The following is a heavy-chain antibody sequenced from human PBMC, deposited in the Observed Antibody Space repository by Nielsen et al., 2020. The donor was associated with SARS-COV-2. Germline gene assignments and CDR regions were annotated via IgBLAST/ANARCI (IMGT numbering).Heavy chain of an antibody. D-gene: IGHD3-22*01. CDR2: ISYDGSNK. CDR3: AKERGPRGIVVVTPFDY. Sequence: WIRQPPGRGLEWVAVISYDGSNKYYADSVKGRFTISRDNSKNTLYLQMNSLRAEDTAVYYCAKERGPRGIVVVTPFDYWGQGTLVTVSS. J-gene: IGHJ4*02. V-gene: IGHV3-30*18.